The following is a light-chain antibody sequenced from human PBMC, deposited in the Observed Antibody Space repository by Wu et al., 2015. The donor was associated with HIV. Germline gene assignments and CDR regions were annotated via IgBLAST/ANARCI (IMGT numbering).Light chain of an antibody. CDR3: QHYGSSPGVTCT. J-gene: IGKJ1*01. Sequence: ERATLSCRASQSVNTRYLAWYQHKRGQAPRLLIYGAFNRATGIPDRFSGSGSGTDFTLTISRLEPEDFAVYYCQHYGSSPGVTCTFGQGTKVEIK. CDR2: GAF. CDR1: QSVNTRY. V-gene: IGKV3-20*01.